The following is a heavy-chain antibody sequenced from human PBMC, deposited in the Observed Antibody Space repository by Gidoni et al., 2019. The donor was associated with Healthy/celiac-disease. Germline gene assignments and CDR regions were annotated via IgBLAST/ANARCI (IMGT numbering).Heavy chain of an antibody. V-gene: IGHV3-23*01. CDR2: ISGSGGST. CDR3: AKEVKGEQWLAKNYYFDY. D-gene: IGHD6-19*01. J-gene: IGHJ4*02. CDR1: GFTFSSYA. Sequence: EVQLLESGGGLGQPGGSLRLSFAASGFTFSSYAMTWVRQAPGKGLEWVSAISGSGGSTYYADSVKGRFTISRDNSKNTLYLQMNSLRAEDTAVYYCAKEVKGEQWLAKNYYFDYWGQGTLVTVSS.